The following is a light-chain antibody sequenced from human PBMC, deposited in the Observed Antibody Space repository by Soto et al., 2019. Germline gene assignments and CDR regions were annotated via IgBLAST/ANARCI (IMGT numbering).Light chain of an antibody. V-gene: IGKV3-15*01. CDR1: QSLRSN. Sequence: EVVMTQSPDTLSVSPGERVTLSCRASQSLRSNLAWYQQKPGQAPRLLIYGASTRATGIPARFSGSGSGTEFTLTISSLQSEDFAVYYCQQYNNFWTFGQGTKVELK. CDR3: QQYNNFWT. J-gene: IGKJ1*01. CDR2: GAS.